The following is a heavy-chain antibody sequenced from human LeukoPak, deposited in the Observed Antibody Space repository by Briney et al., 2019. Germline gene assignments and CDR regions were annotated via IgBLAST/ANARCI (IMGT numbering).Heavy chain of an antibody. D-gene: IGHD6-13*01. Sequence: GGSPRLSCAASGFSFSSYSMNWVRQAPGKGLGWISHISRVSANTWFADSVKGRFTFSRDNAKNLLFLQMNSLRAEDTAVYYCARDPSRSWIPFDYWGQGTLVTVSS. J-gene: IGHJ4*02. CDR3: ARDPSRSWIPFDY. CDR2: ISRVSANT. CDR1: GFSFSSYS. V-gene: IGHV3-48*04.